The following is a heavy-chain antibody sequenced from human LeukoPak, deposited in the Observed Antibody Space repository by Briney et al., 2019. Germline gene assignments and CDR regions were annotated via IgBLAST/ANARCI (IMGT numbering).Heavy chain of an antibody. V-gene: IGHV4-59*12. CDR3: ARDRRYDFWSGYSGYYYYMDV. D-gene: IGHD3-3*01. J-gene: IGHJ6*03. CDR1: GGSISSYY. CDR2: IYYSGST. Sequence: SETLSLTCTVSGGSISSYYWSWIRQPPGKGLEWIGYIYYSGSTNYNPSLKSRVTISVDTSKNQFSLKLSSVTAADTAVYYCARDRRYDFWSGYSGYYYYMDVWGKGTTVTVSS.